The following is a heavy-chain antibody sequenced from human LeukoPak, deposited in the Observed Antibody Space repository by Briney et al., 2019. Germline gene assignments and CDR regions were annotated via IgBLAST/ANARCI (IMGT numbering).Heavy chain of an antibody. D-gene: IGHD4-11*01. Sequence: PGGSLRLSCAASGFTFSSYWMSWVRQAPGKGLEWVANIKQDGSEKYYVDSVKGRFTISRDNAKNSLYLQMNSLRAEDTAVYYCARTGEHDMTTYNWFDPWGQGTLVTVSS. J-gene: IGHJ5*02. V-gene: IGHV3-7*03. CDR1: GFTFSSYW. CDR3: ARTGEHDMTTYNWFDP. CDR2: IKQDGSEK.